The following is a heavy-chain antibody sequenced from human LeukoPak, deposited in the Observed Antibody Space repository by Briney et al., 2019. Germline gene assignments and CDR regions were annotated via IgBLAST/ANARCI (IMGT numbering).Heavy chain of an antibody. D-gene: IGHD5-18*01. V-gene: IGHV1-69*05. Sequence: ASVKVSCKASGGTFSSYAISWVRQAPGQGLEWMGGIIPIFGTANYAQKFQGRVTITTDESTSTAYMELSSLRSEDTAVYYYARASIQVLDTATPFDYWGQGTLVTVSS. CDR3: ARASIQVLDTATPFDY. CDR2: IIPIFGTA. J-gene: IGHJ4*02. CDR1: GGTFSSYA.